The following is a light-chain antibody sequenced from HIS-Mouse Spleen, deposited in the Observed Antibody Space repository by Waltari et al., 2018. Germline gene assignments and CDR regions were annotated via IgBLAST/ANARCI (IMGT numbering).Light chain of an antibody. V-gene: IGLV6-57*04. Sequence: NFMLTQPHSVSESLGKTVTISCTRSSGIIASNYVQWYQQRPGSAPNTVIYEDNKRSSGVADRSSGSIDSSSNSASLPVSGLKTEGEADCYCLSYVSSNVVFGGETKLTVL. CDR1: SGIIASNY. CDR3: LSYVSSNVV. CDR2: EDN. J-gene: IGLJ2*01.